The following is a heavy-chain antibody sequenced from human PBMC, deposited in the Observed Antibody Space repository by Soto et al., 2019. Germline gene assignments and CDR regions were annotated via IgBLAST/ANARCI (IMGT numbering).Heavy chain of an antibody. D-gene: IGHD6-13*01. Sequence: GESLKISCRTSRYRFTSYWIAWVRQMPGKGLEWMGIIFPSDSDTRYSPSFQGQVTISADRSTSTVFLQWASLKASDTGVYYCTRDPGAYSSTWSFYFDSWGQGTLVTVSS. V-gene: IGHV5-51*01. CDR2: IFPSDSDT. CDR1: RYRFTSYW. CDR3: TRDPGAYSSTWSFYFDS. J-gene: IGHJ4*02.